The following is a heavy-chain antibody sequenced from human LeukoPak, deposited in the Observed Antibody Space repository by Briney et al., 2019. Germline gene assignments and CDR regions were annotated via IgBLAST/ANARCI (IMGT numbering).Heavy chain of an antibody. V-gene: IGHV4-34*01. CDR1: GESFSGYY. CDR2: INHSGST. J-gene: IGHJ5*02. D-gene: IGHD6-19*01. Sequence: SETLSLTCAVYGESFSGYYWSWIRQPPGKGLEWIGEINHSGSTNYNPSLKSRVTISVDTSKNQFSLKLSSVTTADTAVYYCARGGSKKGIKNSSGWSRGSWFDPWGQGTLVTVSS. CDR3: ARGGSKKGIKNSSGWSRGSWFDP.